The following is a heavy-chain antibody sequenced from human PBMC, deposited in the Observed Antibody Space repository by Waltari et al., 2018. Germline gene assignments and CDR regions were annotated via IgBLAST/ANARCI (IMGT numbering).Heavy chain of an antibody. CDR3: GRADYTGHHTSLDV. D-gene: IGHD3-16*01. J-gene: IGHJ6*02. Sequence: QVQLQESGPGLVKPSETLSLTCAVSGYSISSGYYWTWIRPPPGMGLDWLATIPHTGTTYENPSLKSRGTRSKDTSKNQFSLKLTSVTAADTAVYYCGRADYTGHHTSLDVWGQGTTVTVSS. V-gene: IGHV4-38-2*01. CDR1: GYSISSGYY. CDR2: IPHTGTT.